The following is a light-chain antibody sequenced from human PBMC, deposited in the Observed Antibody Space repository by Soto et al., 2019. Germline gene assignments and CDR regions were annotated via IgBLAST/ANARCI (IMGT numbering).Light chain of an antibody. CDR2: DAS. J-gene: IGKJ2*01. CDR3: QQRGNWPRT. Sequence: EIVLTQSPSTLSLSPGERATLSCRASQSVSSYLAWYQQKPGQAPRLLIYDASTRDTGIPARFSGSGSGTDFTLTISSLEPEDFAVYYCQQRGNWPRTFGQGTKLEIK. CDR1: QSVSSY. V-gene: IGKV3-11*01.